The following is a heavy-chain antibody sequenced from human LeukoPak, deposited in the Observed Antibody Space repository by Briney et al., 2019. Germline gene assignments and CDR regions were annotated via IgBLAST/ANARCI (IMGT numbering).Heavy chain of an antibody. D-gene: IGHD4/OR15-4a*01. J-gene: IGHJ4*02. CDR1: GFTFDDYA. Sequence: GSLRLSCAASGFTFDDYAMHWVRQAPGKGLEWVSGISASGGSTYYADSVKGRFTISRDNSKNTLYLQMNSLRAEDTAVYYCARRAGAYSHPYDYWGQGTLVTVSS. V-gene: IGHV3-23*01. CDR3: ARRAGAYSHPYDY. CDR2: ISASGGST.